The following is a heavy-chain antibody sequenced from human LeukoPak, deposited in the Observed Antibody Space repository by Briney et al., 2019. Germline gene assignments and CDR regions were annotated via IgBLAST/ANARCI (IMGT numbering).Heavy chain of an antibody. CDR2: ISSSSSYI. CDR1: GFTFSRHP. Sequence: GGSLRLSCAASGFTFSRHPMHWVRQAPGKGLEWVSSISSSSSYIYYADSVKGRFTISRDNARNSLYLQMNSLRAEDTAVYYCVRGKANYGSGSDVWGKGTTVTVSS. V-gene: IGHV3-21*01. J-gene: IGHJ6*04. CDR3: VRGKANYGSGSDV. D-gene: IGHD3-10*01.